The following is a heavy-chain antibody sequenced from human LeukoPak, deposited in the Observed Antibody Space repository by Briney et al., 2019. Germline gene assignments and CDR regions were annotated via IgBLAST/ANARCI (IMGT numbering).Heavy chain of an antibody. CDR2: ISTSSSSI. V-gene: IGHV3-48*01. D-gene: IGHD6-13*01. CDR1: GFTFSDYS. CDR3: AREPAAGGDDYYYMDV. J-gene: IGHJ6*03. Sequence: GGSLRLSCAASGFTFSDYSMNWVRQAPGKVLEWVSYISTSSSSIFYADSVKGRFTISRDNAKNSLYLQMNSLRAEDTAVYYCAREPAAGGDDYYYMDVWGKGTTVTVSS.